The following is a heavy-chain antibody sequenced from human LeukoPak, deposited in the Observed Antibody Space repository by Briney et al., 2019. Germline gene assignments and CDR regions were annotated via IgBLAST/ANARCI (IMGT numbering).Heavy chain of an antibody. CDR1: GFTVSSNY. Sequence: GGSLRLSCAASGFTVSSNYMSWDRQAPGKGLEWVSVIYSGGSTYYADSVKGRFTISRDNSRNTLCLQMNSLRAEDTAVYYCAREGIIVATVNWGQGTLVTVSS. D-gene: IGHD5-12*01. V-gene: IGHV3-53*01. CDR3: AREGIIVATVN. CDR2: IYSGGST. J-gene: IGHJ4*02.